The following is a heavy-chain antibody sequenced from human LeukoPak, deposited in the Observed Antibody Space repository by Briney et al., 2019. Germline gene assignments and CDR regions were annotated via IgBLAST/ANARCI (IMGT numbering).Heavy chain of an antibody. Sequence: KSGGSLRLSCAASGFTFSSYSMNWVRQAPGKGLQWVSSISTSSSYIYYADSVKGRFTISRDNSKNTLYLQMNSLRAEDTAVYYCAKTRCSSTSCHWDYWGQGTLVTVSS. D-gene: IGHD2-2*01. V-gene: IGHV3-21*04. CDR3: AKTRCSSTSCHWDY. CDR2: ISTSSSYI. CDR1: GFTFSSYS. J-gene: IGHJ4*02.